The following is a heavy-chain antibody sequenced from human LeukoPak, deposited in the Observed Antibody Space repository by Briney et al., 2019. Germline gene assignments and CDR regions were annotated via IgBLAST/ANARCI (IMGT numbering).Heavy chain of an antibody. V-gene: IGHV4-34*01. CDR3: ARGNPDYFDY. Sequence: SETLSLTCAVYGGSFSGYYWSWIRQPPGKGLEWIGEINHSGSTNYNPSLKSRVTISVDTSENQFSLKLSSVTAADTAVYYCARGNPDYFDYWGQGTLVTVSS. J-gene: IGHJ4*02. CDR1: GGSFSGYY. CDR2: INHSGST.